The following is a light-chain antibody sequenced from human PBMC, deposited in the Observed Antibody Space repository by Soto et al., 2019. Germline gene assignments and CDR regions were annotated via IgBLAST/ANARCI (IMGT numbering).Light chain of an antibody. CDR1: SSDVGGYNY. CDR2: DVS. CDR3: SSYTSSSTLYV. V-gene: IGLV2-14*01. J-gene: IGLJ1*01. Sequence: QSALTQPASVYGSPGQSITISCTGTSSDVGGYNYVSWYQQHPGKAPKLMIYDVSNRPSGVSNRFSGSKSGNTASLTISGLPAEDEADYYCSSYTSSSTLYVFGTGTKVTVL.